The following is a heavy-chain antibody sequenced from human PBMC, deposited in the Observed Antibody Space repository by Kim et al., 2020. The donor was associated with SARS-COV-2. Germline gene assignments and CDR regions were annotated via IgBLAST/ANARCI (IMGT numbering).Heavy chain of an antibody. D-gene: IGHD1-26*01. Sequence: GGSLRLSCAASGFTFSSYAIHWVRQAPGKGLEWVAVICYDGGNTYYADSVKGRFTISRDNSKNMLYLQMNSLRAEDTAVYYCARDRQRGSYYSLAIDYWGRGTLDTVSS. V-gene: IGHV3-33*01. J-gene: IGHJ4*02. CDR1: GFTFSSYA. CDR3: ARDRQRGSYYSLAIDY. CDR2: ICYDGGNT.